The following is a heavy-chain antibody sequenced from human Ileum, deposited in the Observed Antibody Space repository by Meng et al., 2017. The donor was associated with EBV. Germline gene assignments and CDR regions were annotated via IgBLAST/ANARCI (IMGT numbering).Heavy chain of an antibody. V-gene: IGHV1-2*04. CDR3: ARDSGYCTGGVCYRAPSY. D-gene: IGHD2-8*02. J-gene: IGHJ4*02. CDR2: INPNSGGT. Sequence: QVRVVEAGDEVKKPGASVKVSCKAFGYTFTGYYMHWVRQAPGQGLEWMGWINPNSGGTNYAQKFQGWVTMTRDTSISTAYMELSRLRSDDTAVYYCARDSGYCTGGVCYRAPSYWGQGTLVTVSS. CDR1: GYTFTGYY.